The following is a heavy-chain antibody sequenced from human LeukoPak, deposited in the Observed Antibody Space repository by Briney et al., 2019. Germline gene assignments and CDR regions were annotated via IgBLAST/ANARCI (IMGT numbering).Heavy chain of an antibody. CDR1: GGSISVTNYY. CDR3: ARERSDFWSGYPIYGMDV. J-gene: IGHJ6*02. CDR2: TSYSGST. V-gene: IGHV4-61*01. Sequence: NPSETLSLTCTVSGGSISVTNYYWSWIRQPPGKGLEWIGHTSYSGSTNYNPSLRSRVTISLDTSKNQFSLKLSSVTAADTAVYYCARERSDFWSGYPIYGMDVWGQGTTVTVSS. D-gene: IGHD3-3*01.